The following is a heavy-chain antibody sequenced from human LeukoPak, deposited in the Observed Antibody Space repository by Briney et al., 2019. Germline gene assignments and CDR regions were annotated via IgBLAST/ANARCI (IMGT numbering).Heavy chain of an antibody. D-gene: IGHD5-18*01. CDR2: IYYTGST. CDR1: GGSVSSGSYY. V-gene: IGHV4-61*01. CDR3: ARAPRGYSYGYLDF. Sequence: PSETLSLTCTVSGGSVSSGSYYWSWIRQPPGTGLEWIGYIYYTGSTNYNPSLKSRVTISVDTSKNQFSLKLSSVTAADTAVYYCARAPRGYSYGYLDFWGQGSLVTVSS. J-gene: IGHJ4*02.